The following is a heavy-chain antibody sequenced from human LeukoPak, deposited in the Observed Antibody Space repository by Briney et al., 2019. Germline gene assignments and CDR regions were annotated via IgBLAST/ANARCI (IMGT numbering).Heavy chain of an antibody. CDR1: GGSISSGSYY. D-gene: IGHD5-18*01. CDR3: ARLRGGYSYGPYFDY. CDR2: IYTSGST. J-gene: IGHJ4*02. V-gene: IGHV4-61*02. Sequence: SETLSLTCTVSGGSISSGSYYWSWIRQPAGKGLEWIGRIYTSGSTNYNPSLKSRVTISVDTSKNQFSLKLSSVTAADTAVYYCARLRGGYSYGPYFDYWGQGTLVTVSS.